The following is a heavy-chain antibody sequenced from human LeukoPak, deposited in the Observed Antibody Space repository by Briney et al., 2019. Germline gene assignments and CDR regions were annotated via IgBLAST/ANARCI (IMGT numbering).Heavy chain of an antibody. J-gene: IGHJ4*02. CDR1: GGSISSYY. CDR2: IYYSGST. V-gene: IGHV4-59*01. D-gene: IGHD4-17*01. Sequence: PSETLSLTCTVSGGSISSYYWSWIRQPPGKGLEWIGYIYYSGSTNYNPSLKSRVTISVDTSKNQFSLKLSSVTAADTAVYYCARVADYGDYCFDYWGQGTLVTVSS. CDR3: ARVADYGDYCFDY.